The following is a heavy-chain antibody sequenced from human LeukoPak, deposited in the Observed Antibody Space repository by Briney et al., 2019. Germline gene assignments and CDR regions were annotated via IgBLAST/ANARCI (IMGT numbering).Heavy chain of an antibody. D-gene: IGHD3-22*01. CDR1: GGSFSGYH. CDR2: INHRGST. CDR3: ARVLAYYDSSGYPPDAFDI. V-gene: IGHV4-34*01. Sequence: SETLSLTCVVYGGSFSGYHWSWIRQSPGKGLEWIGEINHRGSTNYNPSLKSRVTISVDTSKNQFSLKLSSVTAADTAVYYCARVLAYYDSSGYPPDAFDIWGQGTMVTVSS. J-gene: IGHJ3*02.